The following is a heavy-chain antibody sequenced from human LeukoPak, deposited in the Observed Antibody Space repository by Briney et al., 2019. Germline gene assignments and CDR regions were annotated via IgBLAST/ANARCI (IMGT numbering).Heavy chain of an antibody. V-gene: IGHV4-39*01. J-gene: IGHJ4*02. Sequence: SETLPLTCTVSGGSISSSSYYWGWIRQPPGKGLEWIGSIYYSGSTYYNPSLKSRVTISVDTSKNQFSLKLSSVTAADTAVYYCARQLGYCSSTSCYADKVDYWGQGTMVTVSS. CDR3: ARQLGYCSSTSCYADKVDY. CDR2: IYYSGST. CDR1: GGSISSSSYY. D-gene: IGHD2-2*01.